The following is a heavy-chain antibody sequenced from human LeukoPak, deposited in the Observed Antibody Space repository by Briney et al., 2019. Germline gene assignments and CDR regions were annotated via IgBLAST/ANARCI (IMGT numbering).Heavy chain of an antibody. D-gene: IGHD1-26*01. CDR3: ARDLGSYYFDY. J-gene: IGHJ4*02. CDR2: IYYSGST. CDR1: DYSISSGYY. Sequence: PSETLSLTCAVSDYSISSGYYWGWIRQPPGKGLEWIGYIYYSGSTYYNPSLKSRVTISVDTSKNQFSLKLSSVTAADTAVYYCARDLGSYYFDYWGQGTLVTVSS. V-gene: IGHV4-31*11.